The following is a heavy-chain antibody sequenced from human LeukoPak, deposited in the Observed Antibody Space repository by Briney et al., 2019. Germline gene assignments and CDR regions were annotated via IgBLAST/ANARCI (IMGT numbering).Heavy chain of an antibody. J-gene: IGHJ4*02. CDR2: INGDGSST. CDR3: ARSPGQCSGGSCATGY. Sequence: SGGSLRLSCAASGFTFSIYWMHWVRQAPGKGLVWVSRINGDGSSTNYADSVKGRFTISRDNAKNTLYLQMNSLRAEDTAVYYCARSPGQCSGGSCATGYWGQGTLVTVSS. D-gene: IGHD2-15*01. V-gene: IGHV3-74*01. CDR1: GFTFSIYW.